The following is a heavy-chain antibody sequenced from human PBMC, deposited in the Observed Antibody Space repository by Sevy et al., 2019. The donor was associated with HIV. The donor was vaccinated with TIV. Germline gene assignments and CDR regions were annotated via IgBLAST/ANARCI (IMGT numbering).Heavy chain of an antibody. CDR3: ARLYSSSSGRGLDN. J-gene: IGHJ4*02. CDR2: IKEDGSGR. Sequence: GGSLRLSCAASGFTFGSYWMTWVRQAPGKGLEWVANIKEDGSGRFYVDSVRGRFTVSRDNAKKTLYLHMNNLRGEDTALYYCARLYSSSSGRGLDNWGQGALVTVSS. D-gene: IGHD6-6*01. V-gene: IGHV3-7*01. CDR1: GFTFGSYW.